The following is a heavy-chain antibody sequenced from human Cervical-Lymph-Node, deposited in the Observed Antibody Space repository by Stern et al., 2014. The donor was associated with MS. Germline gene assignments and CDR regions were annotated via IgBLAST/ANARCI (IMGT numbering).Heavy chain of an antibody. CDR3: VRHSDCSPARCYPSWFDP. D-gene: IGHD2-2*01. CDR2: IFGDGDET. Sequence: EMQLVESGAEVKKPGESLKISCTGSGYSFPSYWIGWVRQVPGKGLEWLGVIFGDGDETWYSPSFQGQVPMSADKSTNVAFLQWTSLKSSDAAIYYCVRHSDCSPARCYPSWFDPWGQGTLVIVSS. CDR1: GYSFPSYW. J-gene: IGHJ5*02. V-gene: IGHV5-51*01.